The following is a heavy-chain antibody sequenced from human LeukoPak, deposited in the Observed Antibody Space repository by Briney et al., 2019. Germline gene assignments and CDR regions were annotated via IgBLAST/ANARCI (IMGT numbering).Heavy chain of an antibody. V-gene: IGHV3-21*01. Sequence: PGGSLRLSCAASGFTFSSYSMNWVRQAPGKGLEWVSSISSSSSYIYYADSVKGRFTISRDSAKNSLYLQMNSLRAEDTAVYYCARAGEPIDAFDIWGQGTMVTVSS. J-gene: IGHJ3*02. D-gene: IGHD7-27*01. CDR1: GFTFSSYS. CDR2: ISSSSSYI. CDR3: ARAGEPIDAFDI.